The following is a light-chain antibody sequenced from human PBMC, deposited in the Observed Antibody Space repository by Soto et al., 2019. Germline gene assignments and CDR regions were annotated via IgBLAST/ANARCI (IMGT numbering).Light chain of an antibody. CDR1: SSDVGSYNL. CDR3: CSYAGSSWV. CDR2: EGR. J-gene: IGLJ3*02. Sequence: QSVLTQPASVSGSPGQSITISCTGTSSDVGSYNLVSWYQQHPGKAPKLMIYEGRKRPSGLSNRFSGSKSGNTASLTISGLQAEDEADYYCCSYAGSSWVFGGGTKLTVL. V-gene: IGLV2-23*01.